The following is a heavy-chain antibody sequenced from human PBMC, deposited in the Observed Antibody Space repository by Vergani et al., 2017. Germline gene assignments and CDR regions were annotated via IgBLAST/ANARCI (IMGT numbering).Heavy chain of an antibody. CDR2: IYYSGCT. CDR1: GGSISSGDYY. CDR3: ASTPKWFYTQKGYFDY. Sequence: QVQLQESGPGLVKPPQTLSLTCTVSGGSISSGDYYWSWLRQPPGKGLEWCGYIYYSGCTYYNPSLKSRVTISVDTSKNLVSLKLSTVTAADTAVYYCASTPKWFYTQKGYFDYWGQGTLVTVSA. J-gene: IGHJ4*02. V-gene: IGHV4-30-4*01. D-gene: IGHD3-22*01.